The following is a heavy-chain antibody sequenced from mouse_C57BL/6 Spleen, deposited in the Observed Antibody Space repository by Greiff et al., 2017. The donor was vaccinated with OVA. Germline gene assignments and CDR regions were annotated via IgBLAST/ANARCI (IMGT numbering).Heavy chain of an antibody. V-gene: IGHV1-69*01. Sequence: VKLQQPAAELVMPGASVKLSCKASGYTFTSYWMHWVKQRPGQGLEWIGEIDPSDSYTNYNQKFKGKSTLTVDISSSTAYMQFSSLTSEDSAVYYCARTPRYYYGSSYGFFYAMDYWGQGTSVTVSS. CDR2: IDPSDSYT. J-gene: IGHJ4*01. CDR1: GYTFTSYW. D-gene: IGHD1-1*01. CDR3: ARTPRYYYGSSYGFFYAMDY.